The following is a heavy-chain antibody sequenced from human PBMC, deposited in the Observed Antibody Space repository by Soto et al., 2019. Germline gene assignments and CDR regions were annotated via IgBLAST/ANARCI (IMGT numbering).Heavy chain of an antibody. Sequence: KPSETLSLTCTVSGGSISSSSYYWGWIRQPPGKGLEWIGSIYYSGSTYYNPSLKSRVTISVDTSKNQFSLKLSSVTAADTAVYYCARLARPDFFGMAVVTWGAFDIWGQGTMVTVSS. CDR2: IYYSGST. CDR1: GGSISSSSYY. D-gene: IGHD3-22*01. CDR3: ARLARPDFFGMAVVTWGAFDI. V-gene: IGHV4-39*01. J-gene: IGHJ3*02.